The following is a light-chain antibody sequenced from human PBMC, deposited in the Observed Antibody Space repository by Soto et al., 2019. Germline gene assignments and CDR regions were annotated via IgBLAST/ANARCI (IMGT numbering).Light chain of an antibody. CDR1: DLNIGSNG. CDR2: RNN. CDR3: AAWDDSLSGVV. Sequence: QSVLTQPPSASGTPGQRVTISCSGSDLNIGSNGVNWYQQVPGTAPKLLIYRNNQRPSGVPDRFSGSKSGTSASLAISGLRSEDEADYYCAAWDDSLSGVVFGGGTKLTVL. V-gene: IGLV1-47*01. J-gene: IGLJ2*01.